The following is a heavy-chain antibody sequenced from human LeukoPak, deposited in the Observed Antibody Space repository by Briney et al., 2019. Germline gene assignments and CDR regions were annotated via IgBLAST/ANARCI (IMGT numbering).Heavy chain of an antibody. D-gene: IGHD5-12*01. CDR2: ISGNGDDT. CDR1: GFTFSSYG. J-gene: IGHJ4*02. V-gene: IGHV3-23*01. CDR3: AKDDAPARWLRSPQLLDH. Sequence: GGSLRLSCAVSGFTFSSYGMTWVRQAPGKGLEWVSTISGNGDDTYYADSVEGRFTISRDNSENTLYLQMNSLRAEDTAIYFCAKDDAPARWLRSPQLLDHWGQGTLVTVSS.